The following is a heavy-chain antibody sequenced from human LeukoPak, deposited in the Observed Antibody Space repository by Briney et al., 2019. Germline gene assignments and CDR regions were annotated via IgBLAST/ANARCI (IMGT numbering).Heavy chain of an antibody. CDR1: GFTFSDYY. V-gene: IGHV3-11*01. Sequence: GGSLRPSCAASGFTFSDYYMSWIRQAPGKGLEWVSYISSSGSTIYYADSVKGRFTISRDNAKNSLYLQMNSLRAEDTAVYYCASLYDSSGYYLDYWGQGTLVTVSS. CDR3: ASLYDSSGYYLDY. D-gene: IGHD3-22*01. J-gene: IGHJ4*02. CDR2: ISSSGSTI.